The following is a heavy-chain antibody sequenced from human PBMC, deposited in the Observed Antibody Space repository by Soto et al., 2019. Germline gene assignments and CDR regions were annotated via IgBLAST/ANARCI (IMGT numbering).Heavy chain of an antibody. CDR2: VGTYNGNT. J-gene: IGHJ4*02. V-gene: IGHV1-18*01. D-gene: IGHD2-2*02. Sequence: VASVKVSCKASGYTFTTYGVSWVRQAPGQGLEWMGWVGTYNGNTNYAQKLQGRVTMTIDTSTNTAYMDLRSLRSDDTAVYYCARDGYTRPDYWGQGTLVTVSS. CDR1: GYTFTTYG. CDR3: ARDGYTRPDY.